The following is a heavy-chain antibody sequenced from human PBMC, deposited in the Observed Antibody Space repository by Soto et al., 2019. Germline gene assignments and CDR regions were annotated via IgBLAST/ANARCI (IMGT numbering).Heavy chain of an antibody. CDR1: GFSFSRYW. CDR3: ARPSSGSTNGWFDP. CDR2: INGDGSST. D-gene: IGHD1-26*01. Sequence: EVQLVESGGGLVQPGGSLRLSCAASGFSFSRYWMHWVRQAPGKGLVWVSRINGDGSSTSYADSVKGRFTISRDNAKHTLYLQMNSLRAEDTAVYYCARPSSGSTNGWFDPWGQGTLVTVSS. V-gene: IGHV3-74*01. J-gene: IGHJ5*02.